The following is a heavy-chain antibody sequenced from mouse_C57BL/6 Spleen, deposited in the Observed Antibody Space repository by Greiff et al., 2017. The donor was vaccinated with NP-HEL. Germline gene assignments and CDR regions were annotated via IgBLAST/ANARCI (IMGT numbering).Heavy chain of an antibody. CDR3: TILYGYDAWFAY. CDR1: GFNIIDDY. V-gene: IGHV14-4*01. Sequence: VQLQQSGAELVRPGASVKLSCTASGFNIIDDYMHWVKQRPEQGLEWIGWIDPENGDTEYASKFQGKATITADTSSNTAYLQLSSLTSEDTAVYYCTILYGYDAWFAYWGQGTLVTVSA. J-gene: IGHJ3*01. CDR2: IDPENGDT. D-gene: IGHD2-2*01.